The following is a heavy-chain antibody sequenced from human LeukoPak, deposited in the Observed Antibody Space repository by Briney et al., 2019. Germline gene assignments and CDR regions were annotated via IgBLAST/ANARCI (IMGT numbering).Heavy chain of an antibody. D-gene: IGHD6-19*01. J-gene: IGHJ5*02. CDR1: GGSISSHY. CDR3: ARGHRSTRGSGFWFDT. CDR2: IYYSGST. V-gene: IGHV4-59*11. Sequence: SETLSLTCTVSGGSISSHYWSWIRQPPGKGLEWIGYIYYSGSTNYNPSLKSRVTISVDTSKNQFSLKLSSVTAADTAVYYCARGHRSTRGSGFWFDTWGQGTLVTVSS.